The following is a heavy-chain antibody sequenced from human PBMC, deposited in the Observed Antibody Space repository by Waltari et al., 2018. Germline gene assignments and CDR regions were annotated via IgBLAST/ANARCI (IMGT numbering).Heavy chain of an antibody. Sequence: QVQLQESGPGLVKPSETLSLTCTVSGYSISIGYYWGWIRQPPGKGLEWIGSIYHSGSTYYNPSLKSRVTISVDTSKNQFSLKLSSMTAADTAVYYCAKYSGYDFDYWGQGTLVTVSS. CDR2: IYHSGST. J-gene: IGHJ4*02. CDR3: AKYSGYDFDY. V-gene: IGHV4-38-2*02. D-gene: IGHD5-12*01. CDR1: GYSISIGYY.